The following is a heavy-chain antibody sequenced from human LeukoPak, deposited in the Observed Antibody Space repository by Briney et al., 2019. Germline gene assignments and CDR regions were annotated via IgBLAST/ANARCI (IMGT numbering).Heavy chain of an antibody. CDR1: GYTFTSYY. D-gene: IGHD2-21*01. CDR2: INPKSGGT. V-gene: IGHV1-2*02. J-gene: IGHJ4*02. CDR3: ARYTSVQNGSDWAGGGAHFDY. Sequence: ASVKVSCKASGYTFTSYYMHWVRQAPGQGLEWMGWINPKSGGTNYAQKFQGRVTMTRDTSISTAYMELSRLRSDDTAVYYCARYTSVQNGSDWAGGGAHFDYWGQGTLVTVSS.